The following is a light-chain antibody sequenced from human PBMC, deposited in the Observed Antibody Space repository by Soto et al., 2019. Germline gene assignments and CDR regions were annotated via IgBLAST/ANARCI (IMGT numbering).Light chain of an antibody. J-gene: IGKJ4*01. CDR3: QQYYITPLT. V-gene: IGKV4-1*01. CDR1: QSVLYSTNNKHY. CDR2: WAA. Sequence: DIVMTQSPDSLAVSLGERATINCKSSQSVLYSTNNKHYLAWYQQQPGQPPELLIYWAATRESGDPDRFSGSGSGAYFTLTTTSLQASDVKVYYYQQYYITPLTFGGANKVDIK.